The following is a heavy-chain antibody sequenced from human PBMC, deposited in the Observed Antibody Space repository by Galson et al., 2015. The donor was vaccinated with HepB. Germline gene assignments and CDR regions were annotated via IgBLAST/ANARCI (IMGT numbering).Heavy chain of an antibody. V-gene: IGHV3-23*01. CDR3: ATKKNPSSGWYYHY. CDR2: ISGSGGST. Sequence: SLRLSCAASGFTFSSYAMSWVRQAPGKGLEWVSAISGSGGSTYYADSVKGRFTISRDNSKNTLYLQMNSLRAEDTAVYYCATKKNPSSGWYYHYWGQGTLVTVSS. J-gene: IGHJ4*02. D-gene: IGHD6-19*01. CDR1: GFTFSSYA.